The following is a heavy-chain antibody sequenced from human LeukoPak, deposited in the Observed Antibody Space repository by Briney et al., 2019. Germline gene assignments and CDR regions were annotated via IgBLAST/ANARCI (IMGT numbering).Heavy chain of an antibody. J-gene: IGHJ4*02. V-gene: IGHV1-69*13. CDR2: IIPIFGTA. D-gene: IGHD3-22*01. Sequence: ASVKVSCKASGYTFTSYGISWVRQAPGQGLEWMGGIIPIFGTANYAQKFQGRVTITADESTSTAYMELSSLRSEDTAVYYCARDRRYYDSSGYYYDYWGQGTLVTVSS. CDR1: GYTFTSYG. CDR3: ARDRRYYDSSGYYYDY.